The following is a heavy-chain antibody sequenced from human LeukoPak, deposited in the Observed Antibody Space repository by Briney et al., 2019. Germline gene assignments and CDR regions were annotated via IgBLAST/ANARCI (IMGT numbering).Heavy chain of an antibody. V-gene: IGHV1-46*01. J-gene: IGHJ4*02. CDR1: GYTFTSYY. D-gene: IGHD3-10*01. CDR3: ARVSTMVRGVTHFDY. CDR2: INPSGGST. Sequence: ASVKVSCKASGYTFTSYYMHWVRQAPGQGLEWMGIINPSGGSTSYAQKFQGRVTMTRDTSTSTVYMELSSLRSEDTAVYYCARVSTMVRGVTHFDYWGQGTLVTVSS.